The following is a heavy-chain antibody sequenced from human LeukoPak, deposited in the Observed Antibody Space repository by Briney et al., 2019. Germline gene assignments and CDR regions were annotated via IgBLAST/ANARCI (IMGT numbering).Heavy chain of an antibody. CDR1: GGSISSRSYY. V-gene: IGHV4-39*01. D-gene: IGHD3-3*01. CDR2: ISDSGST. Sequence: SETLSLTCTVSGGSISSRSYYWGWIRQPPGRGLEWIGKISDSGSTYYSPSLRSRVTISIDMSKNQFSLKLSSVTATDTAVYYCQSRFLEWLLDYWGQGTLVTVSS. CDR3: QSRFLEWLLDY. J-gene: IGHJ4*02.